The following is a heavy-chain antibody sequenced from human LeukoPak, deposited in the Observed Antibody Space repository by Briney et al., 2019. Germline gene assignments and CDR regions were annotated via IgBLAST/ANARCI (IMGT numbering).Heavy chain of an antibody. J-gene: IGHJ4*02. CDR3: ARHYYDILTPFDY. CDR2: IYYSGST. D-gene: IGHD3-9*01. CDR1: GGSISSSSYY. V-gene: IGHV4-39*01. Sequence: PSETLSLTCTVSGGSISSSSYYWGWIRQPPGKGLEWIGSIYYSGSTYHNPSLKSRVTISVDTSKNQFSLKLSSVTAADTAVYYCARHYYDILTPFDYWGQGTLVTVSS.